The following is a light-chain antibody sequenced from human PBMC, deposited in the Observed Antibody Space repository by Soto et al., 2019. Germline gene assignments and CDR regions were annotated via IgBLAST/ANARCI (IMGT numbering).Light chain of an antibody. CDR3: CSFAGSYTWV. J-gene: IGLJ3*02. CDR1: SSDVGGYNL. Sequence: QSFLTQPRSVSGSPGQSVTISCTGTSSDVGGYNLVSWFQQRPGNAPELIIYASNKRPSGVSDRFSGSRSGHTASLTISGLQAEDESDYYCCSFAGSYTWVFGGGTKVTVL. CDR2: ASN. V-gene: IGLV2-11*01.